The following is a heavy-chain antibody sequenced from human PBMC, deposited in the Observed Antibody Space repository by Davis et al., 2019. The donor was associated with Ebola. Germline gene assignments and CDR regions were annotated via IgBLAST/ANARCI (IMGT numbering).Heavy chain of an antibody. V-gene: IGHV1-69*05. CDR3: AVNGSSSY. Sequence: SVKVSCKASGGTFSSYAISWVRQAPGQGLEWMGGIIPIFGTANYAQKLQGRVTMTTDTSTSTAYMELRSLRSDDTAVYYCAVNGSSSYWGQGTLVTVSS. CDR2: IIPIFGTA. J-gene: IGHJ4*02. CDR1: GGTFSSYA. D-gene: IGHD6-6*01.